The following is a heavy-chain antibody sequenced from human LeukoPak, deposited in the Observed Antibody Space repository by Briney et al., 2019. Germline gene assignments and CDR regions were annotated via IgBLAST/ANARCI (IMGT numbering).Heavy chain of an antibody. CDR2: ISGSGGST. CDR1: GFTFSSYA. V-gene: IGHV3-23*01. J-gene: IGHJ4*02. D-gene: IGHD3-16*01. Sequence: PGGSLRLSCAASGFTFSSYAMSWVRQAPGKGLEWVSAISGSGGSTYYADSVKGRFTISRDNSKNTLYLQMNSLRAEDTVVYYCAKRRASTFEGYYFDYWGQGTLVTVSS. CDR3: AKRRASTFEGYYFDY.